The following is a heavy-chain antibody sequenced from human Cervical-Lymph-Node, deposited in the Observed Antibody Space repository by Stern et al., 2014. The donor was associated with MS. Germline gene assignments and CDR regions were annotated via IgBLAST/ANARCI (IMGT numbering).Heavy chain of an antibody. CDR3: AREAEDNFSYYAMDV. CDR1: GGILRRHA. J-gene: IGHJ6*02. D-gene: IGHD1-1*01. V-gene: IGHV1-69*01. Sequence: VQLVESGAEVKKPGSSVKVSCKASGGILRRHAISWVRQAPGQGLEWMGGIIAIFGTTEYAQKFQGRVSITADESTNTVYMELRSLRPEDTALYYCAREAEDNFSYYAMDVWGQGTSVTVSS. CDR2: IIAIFGTT.